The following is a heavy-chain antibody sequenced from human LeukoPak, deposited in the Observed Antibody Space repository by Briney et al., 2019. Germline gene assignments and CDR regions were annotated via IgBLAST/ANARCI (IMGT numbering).Heavy chain of an antibody. CDR1: GYTFTGYY. J-gene: IGHJ4*02. D-gene: IGHD3-22*01. CDR3: ARDDDSSDRGLDY. CDR2: INPNSGGT. V-gene: IGHV1-2*06. Sequence: ASVKVSCTASGYTFTGYYMHWVRQAPGQGLEWMGRINPNSGGTNYAQKFQGRVTMTRDTSISTAYMGLSRLRSDDTAVYYCARDDDSSDRGLDYWGQGTLVTVSS.